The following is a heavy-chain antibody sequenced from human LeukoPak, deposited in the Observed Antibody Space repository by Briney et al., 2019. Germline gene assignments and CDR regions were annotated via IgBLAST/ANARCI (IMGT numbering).Heavy chain of an antibody. CDR3: AADYTGHYHVEFDY. V-gene: IGHV4-39*07. CDR1: GVSVSSNIYY. CDR2: MSYSGTT. J-gene: IGHJ4*02. D-gene: IGHD2-2*02. Sequence: SETVSLTCTVSGVSVSSNIYYWGWVRQPPGKGLEWIGSMSYSGTTYYNPSLKSRVTISVDTSKNQFSLRLSSVTAADTAVYYCAADYTGHYHVEFDYWGQGTLVTVSS.